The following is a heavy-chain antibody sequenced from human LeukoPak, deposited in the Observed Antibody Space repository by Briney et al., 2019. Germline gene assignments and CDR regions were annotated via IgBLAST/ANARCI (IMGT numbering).Heavy chain of an antibody. D-gene: IGHD3-10*02. CDR1: GFTFSSHW. V-gene: IGHV3-7*01. CDR2: IRQDGTEI. CDR3: ARCSSRRSASDY. J-gene: IGHJ4*02. Sequence: GGSLRLSCAASGFTFSSHWMIWVRQAPGKGLEWVANIRQDGTEIYYVDSVKGRFTISSDNAKNSLYLQMNSLRADDTAVYYCARCSSRRSASDYWGQGTLVTVSS.